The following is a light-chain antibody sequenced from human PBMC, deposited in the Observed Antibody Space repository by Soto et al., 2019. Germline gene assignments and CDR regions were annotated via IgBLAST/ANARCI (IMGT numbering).Light chain of an antibody. CDR2: DVS. CDR3: SSYTSSSTYV. Sequence: QSVLTQPASVPGAPGQSITISCTGTSSAVGGYNYVSWYQQHPGKAPKLMIYDVSNRPSGVSNRFSGSKSGNTASLTISGLQAEDEADYYCSSYTSSSTYVFGTGTKVTVL. V-gene: IGLV2-14*01. CDR1: SSAVGGYNY. J-gene: IGLJ1*01.